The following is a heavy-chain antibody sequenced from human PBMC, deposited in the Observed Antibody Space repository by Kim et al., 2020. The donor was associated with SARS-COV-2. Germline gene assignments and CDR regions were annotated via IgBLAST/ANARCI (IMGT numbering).Heavy chain of an antibody. V-gene: IGHV1-8*01. CDR2: NT. CDR3: ARGYYGSGKS. Sequence: NTGYAQQFQGRVTMTRNTSLTTAYMELSSLRSEDTAVYYCARGYYGSGKSWGQGTLVTVSS. J-gene: IGHJ5*02. D-gene: IGHD3-10*01.